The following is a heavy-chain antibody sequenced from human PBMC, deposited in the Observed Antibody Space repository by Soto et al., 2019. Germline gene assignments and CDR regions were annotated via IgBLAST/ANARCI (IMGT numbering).Heavy chain of an antibody. V-gene: IGHV3-74*01. CDR2: INSDGSNT. J-gene: IGHJ6*02. CDR1: GFTYNKYW. CDR3: ARGIRNRYGMDV. D-gene: IGHD5-18*01. Sequence: EVQLVESGGGLVQPGGSLRLSCAAAGFTYNKYWMHWVRQAPGKGLVWVSRINSDGSNTFYADSVKGRFSISRDNAKNKVYLQMNRLRGEDTSVYYCARGIRNRYGMDVWGQGTTVTVAS.